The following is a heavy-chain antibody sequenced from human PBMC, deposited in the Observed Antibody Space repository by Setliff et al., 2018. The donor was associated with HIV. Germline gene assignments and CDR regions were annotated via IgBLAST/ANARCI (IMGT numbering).Heavy chain of an antibody. CDR3: VKGGDYNRRGFFDS. CDR1: GLTFSTSA. J-gene: IGHJ4*02. D-gene: IGHD4-4*01. CDR2: ISRSGVST. V-gene: IGHV3-23*01. Sequence: PGGSLRLSCVVSGLTFSTSAMSWVRQGPGKGLHWVAGISRSGVSTHYADPVKGRFSISRDNSKNTLLLQMNSLRVEDTALYYCVKGGDYNRRGFFDSWGRGTLVTVSS.